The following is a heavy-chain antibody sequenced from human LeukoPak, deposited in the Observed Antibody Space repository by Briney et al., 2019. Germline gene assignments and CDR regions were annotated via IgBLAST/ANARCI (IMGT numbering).Heavy chain of an antibody. CDR3: ARDMAASSGY. D-gene: IGHD6-19*01. CDR1: GGSISSYY. J-gene: IGHJ4*02. CDR2: IYYSGST. Sequence: PSETLSLTCTVSGGSISSYYWSWIRQPPGKGLEWIGYIYYSGSTNYNPSLKSRVTISVDTSKNQFSLKLSSVTAADTAVYYCARDMAASSGYWGQGTLVTVSS. V-gene: IGHV4-59*01.